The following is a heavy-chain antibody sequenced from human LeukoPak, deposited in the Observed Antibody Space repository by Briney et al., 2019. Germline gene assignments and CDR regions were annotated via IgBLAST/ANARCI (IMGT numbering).Heavy chain of an antibody. V-gene: IGHV3-30*03. J-gene: IGHJ4*02. D-gene: IGHD5/OR15-5a*01. CDR2: ISYDGSNK. CDR1: GFTFSTYG. CDR3: AGGYSVYDPFDH. Sequence: PGGSLRLSCAASGFTFSTYGMHWVRQAPGKGLEWVAVISYDGSNKNYADSVRGRFTISRDNSKNTLYLQMNSLRAEDTAVYYCAGGYSVYDPFDHWGQGTLVTVSS.